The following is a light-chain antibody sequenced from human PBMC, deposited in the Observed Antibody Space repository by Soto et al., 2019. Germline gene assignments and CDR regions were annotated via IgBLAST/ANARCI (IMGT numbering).Light chain of an antibody. Sequence: QSVLTQPASVSGSLGQSITISCTGISSDVGDYKFVSWYQHHPGKAPKLIIYDVRNRPLGVSNRFAGSKSDNTASLSISGLQAEDEADYYCASYTSSTTLEVFGGGTKVTVL. CDR2: DVR. CDR3: ASYTSSTTLEV. CDR1: SSDVGDYKF. J-gene: IGLJ2*01. V-gene: IGLV2-14*03.